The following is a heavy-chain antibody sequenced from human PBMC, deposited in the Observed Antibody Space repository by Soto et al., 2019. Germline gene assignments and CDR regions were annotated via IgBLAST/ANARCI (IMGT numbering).Heavy chain of an antibody. D-gene: IGHD6-19*01. Sequence: EVQLLESGGGLVQPGGSLRLSCAASGFTFSTYAMSWVRQAPGTGLEWVSAISDSGDDTYYADSVKGRFTISRDNSKNTLYLQMHSLRAEDTAVYYCVKDRSSGGWYGYFDYWGQGTLVTVSS. CDR3: VKDRSSGGWYGYFDY. V-gene: IGHV3-23*01. CDR2: ISDSGDDT. J-gene: IGHJ4*02. CDR1: GFTFSTYA.